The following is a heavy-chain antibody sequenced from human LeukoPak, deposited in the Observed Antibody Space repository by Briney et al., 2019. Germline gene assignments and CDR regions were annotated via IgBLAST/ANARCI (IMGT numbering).Heavy chain of an antibody. CDR3: ARDYPYYFDSSGYYSFDY. Sequence: GGSLRLSCAASGFTVSTNYMSWVRQAPGKGLEWVSVLYTGGNTCYTDSVKGRFTISRDTSKNTLYLQMNSLRAEDTAVYYCARDYPYYFDSSGYYSFDYWGQGTLVTVAS. J-gene: IGHJ4*02. CDR2: LYTGGNT. CDR1: GFTVSTNY. V-gene: IGHV3-66*01. D-gene: IGHD3-22*01.